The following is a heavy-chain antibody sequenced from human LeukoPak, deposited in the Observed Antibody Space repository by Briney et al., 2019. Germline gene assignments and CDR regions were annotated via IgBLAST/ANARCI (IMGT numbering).Heavy chain of an antibody. CDR1: GFPFQSYW. V-gene: IGHV3-7*01. CDR2: INADGSDK. D-gene: IGHD6-19*01. CDR3: ARDLDSGWSVGYFDY. Sequence: GGSLRLSCTASGFPFQSYWMNWVRQAPGKGLELVANINADGSDKYFMDSVKGRFSISRDNAKNSLYLQMNSLRAEDTAVYYCARDLDSGWSVGYFDYWGQGTLVTVSS. J-gene: IGHJ4*02.